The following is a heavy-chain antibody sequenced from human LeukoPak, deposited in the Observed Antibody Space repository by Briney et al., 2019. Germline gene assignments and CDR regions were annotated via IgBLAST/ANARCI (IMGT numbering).Heavy chain of an antibody. J-gene: IGHJ4*02. Sequence: GGSLRLSCAASGFTVSSNYMSWVRQAPGKGLEWVSVIYSGGSTYYADSVKGRFTISRDNSKNTLYLQMNSLRAEDTAVYYCARDQTYYGSGRFQYYFDYWGQGTLVTVSS. CDR2: IYSGGST. CDR3: ARDQTYYGSGRFQYYFDY. CDR1: GFTVSSNY. V-gene: IGHV3-66*01. D-gene: IGHD3-10*01.